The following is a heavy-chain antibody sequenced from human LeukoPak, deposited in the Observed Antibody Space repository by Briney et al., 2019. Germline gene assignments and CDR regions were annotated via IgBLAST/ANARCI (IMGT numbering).Heavy chain of an antibody. V-gene: IGHV3-43*02. Sequence: GGSLRLSCAASGFTFDDYAMHWVRQAPGKGLEWVSLISGDGGSTYYADSVKGRFTISRDNSKNSLYLQMNSLRTEDTALYHCAKDIDASGYSSSWYPDYWGQGTLVTVSS. CDR1: GFTFDDYA. D-gene: IGHD6-13*01. J-gene: IGHJ4*02. CDR2: ISGDGGST. CDR3: AKDIDASGYSSSWYPDY.